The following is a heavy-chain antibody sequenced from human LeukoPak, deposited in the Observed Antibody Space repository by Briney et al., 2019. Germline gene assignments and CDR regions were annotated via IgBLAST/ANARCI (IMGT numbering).Heavy chain of an antibody. V-gene: IGHV3-23*01. D-gene: IGHD3-9*01. CDR3: AKWGDYDILTGYYDPDY. Sequence: GASLRLSCAASGFTFSNYAMSWVRQAPGKGLEWVSAVSGRDDSTYYADSVKGRFTISRDNSKNTLYLQMNSLRAEDTAVYYCAKWGDYDILTGYYDPDYWGQGTLVTVSS. J-gene: IGHJ4*02. CDR2: VSGRDDST. CDR1: GFTFSNYA.